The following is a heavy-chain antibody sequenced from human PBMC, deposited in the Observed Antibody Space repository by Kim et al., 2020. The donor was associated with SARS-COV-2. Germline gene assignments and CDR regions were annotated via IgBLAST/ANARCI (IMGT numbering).Heavy chain of an antibody. CDR1: GFTFSNYG. D-gene: IGHD2-15*01. J-gene: IGHJ4*01. Sequence: GGSLRLSCVASGFTFSNYGMHWVRQAPGKGLEWVGIVSCEGRNTFYAGFVEGRFTISRDNSKNTLYLQMNSLSTEDTALYYCVKEAAFTTVVVDYYFA. CDR2: VSCEGRNT. CDR3: VKEAAFTTVVVDYYFA. V-gene: IGHV3-30*18.